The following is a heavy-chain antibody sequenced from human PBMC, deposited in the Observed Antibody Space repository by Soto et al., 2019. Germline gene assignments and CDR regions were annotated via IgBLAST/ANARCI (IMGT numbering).Heavy chain of an antibody. CDR3: ARDLFGWFGEFNWFDP. Sequence: LALTCTVSGGSISSYYWSWIWQPAGKGLEWIGRIYTSGSTNYNPSLKSRVTMSVDTSKNQFSLKLSSVTAADTAVYYCARDLFGWFGEFNWFDPWGQGTLVTVSS. CDR2: IYTSGST. V-gene: IGHV4-4*07. CDR1: GGSISSYY. J-gene: IGHJ5*02. D-gene: IGHD3-10*01.